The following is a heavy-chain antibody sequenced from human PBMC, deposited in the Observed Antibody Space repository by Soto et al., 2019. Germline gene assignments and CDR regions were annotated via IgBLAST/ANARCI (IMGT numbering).Heavy chain of an antibody. CDR2: IYPGDSDT. J-gene: IGHJ6*02. V-gene: IGHV5-51*01. CDR3: AASIFYYGMDV. Sequence: GESLSICCKVSGYTFTNYGIVWVRQMPGKGLECMGIIYPGDSDTKYNPSFQGQVTISADKSITTTYLRWTSLKASDTAIYYCAASIFYYGMDVWGQGTPVTVSS. CDR1: GYTFTNYG.